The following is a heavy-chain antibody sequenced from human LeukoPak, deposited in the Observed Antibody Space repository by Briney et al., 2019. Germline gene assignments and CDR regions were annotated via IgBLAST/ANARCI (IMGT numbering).Heavy chain of an antibody. V-gene: IGHV4-59*01. J-gene: IGHJ6*03. CDR2: IYYSGST. Sequence: SETLPLTCTVSGGSISSYYWSWIRQPPGKGLEWIGYIYYSGSTNYNPSLKSRVTISVDTSKNQFSLKLSSVTAADTAVYYCARGGSGWYDYYYYMDVWGKGTTVTVSS. D-gene: IGHD6-19*01. CDR3: ARGGSGWYDYYYYMDV. CDR1: GGSISSYY.